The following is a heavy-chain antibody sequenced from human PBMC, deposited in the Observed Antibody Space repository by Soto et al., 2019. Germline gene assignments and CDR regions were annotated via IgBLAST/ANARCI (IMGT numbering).Heavy chain of an antibody. J-gene: IGHJ4*02. CDR1: GYAFTGYY. V-gene: IGHV1-2*02. Sequence: ASVKVSCKASGYAFTGYYMHWVRQAPGQGLEWMGWINPNSGGTNYAQKFQGRVTMTRDTSISTAYMELSRLRSDDTAVYYCARARFRRDGYTYFDYWGQGTLVTVSS. D-gene: IGHD5-12*01. CDR2: INPNSGGT. CDR3: ARARFRRDGYTYFDY.